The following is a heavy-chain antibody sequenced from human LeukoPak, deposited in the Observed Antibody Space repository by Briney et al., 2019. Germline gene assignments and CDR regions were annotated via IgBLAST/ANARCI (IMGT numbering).Heavy chain of an antibody. D-gene: IGHD1-1*01. V-gene: IGHV4-59*01. CDR2: ISNSGST. CDR1: GGSISSYY. J-gene: IGHJ3*02. Sequence: SETLSLTRTGSGGSISSYYWSWIRQPPRGGLGWVWYISNSGSTNYNPSLKSRVTISVDTSKNQLSLKLSSVTAADTAVYHCVRLQPNTGEWAFDIWGQGTMVSVSS. CDR3: VRLQPNTGEWAFDI.